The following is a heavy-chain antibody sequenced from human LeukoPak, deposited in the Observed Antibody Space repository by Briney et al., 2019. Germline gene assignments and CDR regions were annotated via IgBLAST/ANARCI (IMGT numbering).Heavy chain of an antibody. CDR2: INAGNGNT. Sequence: GASVKVSCKASEYTFTSYAMHWVRQAPGQRLEWMGWINAGNGNTKYSQKFQGRVTITRDTSASTAYMELSSLRSEDTAVYYCARPSSSWYGGGFDYWGQGTLVTVSS. J-gene: IGHJ4*02. D-gene: IGHD6-13*01. V-gene: IGHV1-3*01. CDR1: EYTFTSYA. CDR3: ARPSSSWYGGGFDY.